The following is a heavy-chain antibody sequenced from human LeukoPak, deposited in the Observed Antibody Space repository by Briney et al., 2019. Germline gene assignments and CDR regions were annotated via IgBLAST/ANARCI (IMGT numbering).Heavy chain of an antibody. J-gene: IGHJ4*02. V-gene: IGHV3-9*01. CDR1: GLTFDDYA. CDR3: AKDNASGSYFDY. D-gene: IGHD1-26*01. Sequence: GRSLRLSCAASGLTFDDYAMHWVRQAPGKGLEWVSGISWNSGSIGYADSVKGRFTISRDNAKNSLYLQMNSLRAEDTALYYCAKDNASGSYFDYWGQGTLVTVSS. CDR2: ISWNSGSI.